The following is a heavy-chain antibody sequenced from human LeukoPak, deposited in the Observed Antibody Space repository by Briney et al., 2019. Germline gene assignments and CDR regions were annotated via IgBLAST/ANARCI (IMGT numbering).Heavy chain of an antibody. Sequence: GASVKVSCKASGGSFSSYAISWVRQAPGQGLEWMGGIMPIFGTANYAQKFQGRVTITADESTSTAYMELSSLRSEDTAVYYCARGQRYSSSWYNYYYYYMDVWGKGTTVTVSS. D-gene: IGHD6-13*01. CDR2: IMPIFGTA. CDR1: GGSFSSYA. CDR3: ARGQRYSSSWYNYYYYYMDV. V-gene: IGHV1-69*13. J-gene: IGHJ6*03.